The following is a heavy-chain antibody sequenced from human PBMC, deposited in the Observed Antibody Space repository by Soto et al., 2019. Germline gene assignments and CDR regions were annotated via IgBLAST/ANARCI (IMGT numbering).Heavy chain of an antibody. CDR3: ARDYYDSSGYWLDAFDI. J-gene: IGHJ3*02. V-gene: IGHV1-24*01. CDR1: GYSLSDLS. D-gene: IGHD3-22*01. CDR2: LDAEDGET. Sequence: ASVKVSCKVSGYSLSDLSIHWVRQAPGKGLEWMGGLDAEDGETIYAQKLQGRGTMTEDTSTDTAYMELSSLTSDDTAVYYCARDYYDSSGYWLDAFDIWGQGTMVTVSS.